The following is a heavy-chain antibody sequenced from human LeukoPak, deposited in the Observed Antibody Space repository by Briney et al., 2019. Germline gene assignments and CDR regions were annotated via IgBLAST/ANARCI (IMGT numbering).Heavy chain of an antibody. CDR1: GLMVSTYT. Sequence: GGSLRLSWAAASGLMVSTYTMIWVRQAPGKGLEWVSSISGSSSNIYYADSVKGRFTISRDNAKKSLYLQMNSLRVEDTAVYYCARTPGASDIWGQGTMVTVSS. CDR3: ARTPGASDI. CDR2: ISGSSSNI. D-gene: IGHD2-2*01. J-gene: IGHJ3*02. V-gene: IGHV3-21*01.